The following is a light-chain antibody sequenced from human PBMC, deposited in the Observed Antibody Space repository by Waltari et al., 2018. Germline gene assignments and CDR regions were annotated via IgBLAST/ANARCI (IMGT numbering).Light chain of an antibody. CDR3: QQYGNSPRT. Sequence: EIVLTQSPVALSLSPGESATLSCGASQTVSSNFVAWYQQKHGLAPRLLIYDASNRATGIPDRFSGSGSGTDFTLTISRLEPEDLAVYYCQQYGNSPRTFGQGTKVEIK. CDR1: QTVSSNF. V-gene: IGKV3D-20*01. J-gene: IGKJ1*01. CDR2: DAS.